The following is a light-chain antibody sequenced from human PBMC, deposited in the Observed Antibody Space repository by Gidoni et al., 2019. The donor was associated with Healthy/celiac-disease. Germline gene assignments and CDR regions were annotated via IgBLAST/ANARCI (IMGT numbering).Light chain of an antibody. CDR1: QSISSY. CDR3: QQSYSTPTWT. J-gene: IGKJ1*01. CDR2: AAS. Sequence: DIQMTQSPSSLSASVGDRDTITRRANQSISSYVNWYQQRPGNAPKLLIYAASSLQSEVPSRFSGSGSRTDFTLSISSLQPEEFATYYCQQSYSTPTWTFGQGTKVEIK. V-gene: IGKV1-39*01.